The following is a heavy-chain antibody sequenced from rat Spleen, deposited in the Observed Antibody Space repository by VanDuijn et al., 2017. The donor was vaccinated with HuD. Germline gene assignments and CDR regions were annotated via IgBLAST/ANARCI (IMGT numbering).Heavy chain of an antibody. Sequence: EVQLVESGGGLVQPGRSLKLSCVASGFTFSDYNMAWVRQAPKKGLDWVATIIYDGTRAFYRDSVQCRFTISRDNAKSTLYLQMDSLTSEDTATYYCATGPRILRLDWFAYWGQGTLVTVSS. CDR1: GFTFSDYN. D-gene: IGHD1-6*01. CDR2: IIYDGTRA. CDR3: ATGPRILRLDWFAY. V-gene: IGHV5S10*01. J-gene: IGHJ3*01.